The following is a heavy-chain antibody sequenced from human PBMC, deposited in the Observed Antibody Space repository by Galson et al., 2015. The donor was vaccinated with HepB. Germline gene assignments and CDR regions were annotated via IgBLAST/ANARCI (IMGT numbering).Heavy chain of an antibody. CDR2: IGTAGDP. Sequence: SLRLSCAASGFTFSSYDMHWVRQATGKGLEWVSAIGTAGDPYYPGSVKGRFTISRENAKNSLYLQMNSLRAGDTAVYYCARSNRDSSSWYPYWYFDLWGRGTLVTVSS. CDR1: GFTFSSYD. CDR3: ARSNRDSSSWYPYWYFDL. J-gene: IGHJ2*01. D-gene: IGHD6-13*01. V-gene: IGHV3-13*05.